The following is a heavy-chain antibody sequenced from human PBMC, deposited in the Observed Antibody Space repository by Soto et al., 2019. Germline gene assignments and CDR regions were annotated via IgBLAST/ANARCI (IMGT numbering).Heavy chain of an antibody. D-gene: IGHD3-22*01. V-gene: IGHV1-18*04. CDR2: ISAYNGNT. J-gene: IGHJ4*02. CDR1: GYTFTSYG. Sequence: QVQLVQSGAEVKKPGASVKVSCRASGYTFTSYGISWVRQAPGQGLEWMGWISAYNGNTNYAQKLQGRVTMTTDTSTSTAYMELRSLRSDDTAVYYCARDRPYYYDSSGYYLAYWGQGTLVTVSS. CDR3: ARDRPYYYDSSGYYLAY.